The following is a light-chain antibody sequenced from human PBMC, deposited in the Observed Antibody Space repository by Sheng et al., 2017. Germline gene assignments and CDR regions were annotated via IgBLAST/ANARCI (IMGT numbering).Light chain of an antibody. CDR3: EQYGSSPVT. CDR1: QTISRW. V-gene: IGKV1-5*01. J-gene: IGKJ4*01. CDR2: GAS. Sequence: DIQMTQSPSFLSASVGDRITITCRTSQTISRWLAWYQQKPGQAPRLLIYGASSRATGVPDRFSGSGSGTDFTLAISRLESEDFAVYFCEQYGSSPVTFGGGTKVE.